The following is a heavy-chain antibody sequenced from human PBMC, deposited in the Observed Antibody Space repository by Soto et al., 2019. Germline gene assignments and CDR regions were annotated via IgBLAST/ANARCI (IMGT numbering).Heavy chain of an antibody. J-gene: IGHJ3*02. Sequence: GGSLRLSCAASGFTVSSNYMSWVRQAPGKGLEWVSVIYSGGSTYYADSVKGRFTISRHNSKNTLYLQMNSLRAEDTAVYYCARLGYCSGGSCYTDAFDIWGQGTMVTVSS. V-gene: IGHV3-53*04. D-gene: IGHD2-15*01. CDR2: IYSGGST. CDR3: ARLGYCSGGSCYTDAFDI. CDR1: GFTVSSNY.